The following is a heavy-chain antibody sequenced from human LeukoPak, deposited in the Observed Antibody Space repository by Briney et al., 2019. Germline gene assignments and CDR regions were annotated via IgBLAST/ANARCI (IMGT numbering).Heavy chain of an antibody. CDR3: ARLTDRGYSYGYFDY. J-gene: IGHJ4*02. CDR1: GGSISSNSYY. CDR2: IYYSGST. D-gene: IGHD5-18*01. Sequence: PSETLSLTCTASGGSISSNSYYWGWIRQPPGKGLEWIGSIYYSGSTYYNPSLKSRVTISVDTSKNQFSLKLSSVTAADTAVYYCARLTDRGYSYGYFDYWGQGTLVTVSS. V-gene: IGHV4-39*01.